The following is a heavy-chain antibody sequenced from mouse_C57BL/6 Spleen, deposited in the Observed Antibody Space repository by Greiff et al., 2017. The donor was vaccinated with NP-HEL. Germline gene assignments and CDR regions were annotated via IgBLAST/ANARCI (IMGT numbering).Heavy chain of an antibody. D-gene: IGHD1-1*01. CDR2: IDPSDSYT. CDR3: ASYYYGSSYGYFDV. V-gene: IGHV1-69*01. Sequence: QVQLKQPGAELVMPGASVKLSCKASGYTFTSYWMHWVKQRPGQGLEWIGEIDPSDSYTNYNQKFKGKSTLTVDKSSSTAYMQLSSLTSEDSAVYYCASYYYGSSYGYFDVWGTGTTVTVSS. J-gene: IGHJ1*03. CDR1: GYTFTSYW.